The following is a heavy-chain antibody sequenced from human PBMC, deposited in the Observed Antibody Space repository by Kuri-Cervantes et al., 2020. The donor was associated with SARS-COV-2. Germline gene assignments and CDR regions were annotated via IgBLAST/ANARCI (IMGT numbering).Heavy chain of an antibody. CDR1: GYSISSGYY. Sequence: SETLSLTCAVSGYSISSGYYWGWIRRPPGKGLEWIGSIYHSGSTYYNPSLKSRVTISVDTSKNQFSLKLSSVTAADTAVYYCARVKYYDSSGYLYWYFDLWGRGTLVTVSS. V-gene: IGHV4-38-2*01. CDR3: ARVKYYDSSGYLYWYFDL. CDR2: IYHSGST. J-gene: IGHJ2*01. D-gene: IGHD3-22*01.